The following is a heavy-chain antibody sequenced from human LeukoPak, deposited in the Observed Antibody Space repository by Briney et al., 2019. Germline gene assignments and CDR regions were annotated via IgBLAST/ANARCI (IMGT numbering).Heavy chain of an antibody. Sequence: GGSLRLSCAASGFTFSSYAMSWVRQAPGKGLEWVSAISGSGGSTYYADSVKGRFPISRDNSKNTLYLQMNSLRAEDTAVYYCARGSDYYDSSGYSHWGQGTLVTVSS. CDR2: ISGSGGST. CDR1: GFTFSSYA. CDR3: ARGSDYYDSSGYSH. J-gene: IGHJ4*02. V-gene: IGHV3-23*01. D-gene: IGHD3-22*01.